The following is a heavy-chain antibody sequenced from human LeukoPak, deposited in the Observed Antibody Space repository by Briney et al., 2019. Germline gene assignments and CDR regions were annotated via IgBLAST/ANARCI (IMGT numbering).Heavy chain of an antibody. CDR3: AKAYDSSGSYFDY. CDR2: ISRKSGSV. V-gene: IGHV3-9*01. D-gene: IGHD3-22*01. Sequence: GGSLRLSCVASGFTFEDYAMHWVRQAPGKGLGRGLGISRKSGSVGYADSVKGRFTISRAKAKNSKYLQMYKLRAEDTVLYYCAKAYDSSGSYFDYWGQGTLVTVSS. CDR1: GFTFEDYA. J-gene: IGHJ4*02.